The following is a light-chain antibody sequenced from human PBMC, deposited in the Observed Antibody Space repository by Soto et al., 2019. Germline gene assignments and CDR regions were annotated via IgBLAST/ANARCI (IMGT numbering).Light chain of an antibody. CDR3: ASYTTSSTYV. J-gene: IGLJ1*01. CDR2: DVS. CDR1: SSDVGGYSY. V-gene: IGLV2-14*01. Sequence: QSALTQPASVSGSPGQSIAISCTGTSSDVGGYSYVSWYQQQPGKAPKLVISDVSNRPSGGSDRFSGSKSGNTASLTISGLQTEDEADYYCASYTTSSTYVFGTGTKLTVL.